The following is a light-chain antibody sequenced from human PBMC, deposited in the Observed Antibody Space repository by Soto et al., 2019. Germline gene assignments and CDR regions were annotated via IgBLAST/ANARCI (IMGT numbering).Light chain of an antibody. CDR3: AAWDDSLNVV. V-gene: IGLV1-44*01. CDR1: SSNIGSRT. Sequence: QLVLTQPPSASGTPGQRVTISCSGSSSNIGSRTVNWYQQLPGTAPKLLIYGNNQRPSGVPDRFSGSKSGASASLAISGLQSEDEADYYCAAWDDSLNVVFGGGTKLTVL. CDR2: GNN. J-gene: IGLJ2*01.